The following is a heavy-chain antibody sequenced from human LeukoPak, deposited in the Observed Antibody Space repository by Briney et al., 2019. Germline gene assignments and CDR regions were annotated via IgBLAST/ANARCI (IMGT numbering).Heavy chain of an antibody. Sequence: ASFNGSCKASGYTLTGYYMHWVRQAPGQGLEWMGCINPNSGDTKYAQKFQGRVTMTRDTSMNTAYMELSRLRSDDTAIYYCARGGYVIVRDWFDPWGQGTLVTVSS. J-gene: IGHJ5*02. D-gene: IGHD3-16*01. V-gene: IGHV1-2*02. CDR2: INPNSGDT. CDR1: GYTLTGYY. CDR3: ARGGYVIVRDWFDP.